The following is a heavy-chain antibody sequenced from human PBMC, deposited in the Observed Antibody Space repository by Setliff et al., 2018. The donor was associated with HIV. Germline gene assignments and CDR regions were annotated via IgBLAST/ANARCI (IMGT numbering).Heavy chain of an antibody. V-gene: IGHV4-38-2*02. CDR3: ASSYYDSSGYYLPSSDAFDI. CDR2: IYHTGNT. CDR1: GYSISSGYS. D-gene: IGHD3-22*01. J-gene: IGHJ3*02. Sequence: SETLSLTCTVSGYSISSGYSWGWIRQPPGKGLEWIGTIYHTGNTYYNPSLKSRVTISLDTSNNQFSLKLSSVTAADTAVYYCASSYYDSSGYYLPSSDAFDIWGQGTMVTVSS.